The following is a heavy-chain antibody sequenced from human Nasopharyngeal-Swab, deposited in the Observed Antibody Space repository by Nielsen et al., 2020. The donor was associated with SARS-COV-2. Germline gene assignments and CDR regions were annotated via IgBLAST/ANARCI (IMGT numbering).Heavy chain of an antibody. CDR1: GFIFGNYA. V-gene: IGHV3-23*01. Sequence: GESLKISCVASGFIFGNYAMAWVRQAPGKGLEWVSAIGGNGARTHYADSVRGRFIISRDNSKSTLDLQMNSLRAEDTAVYYCAKVPRPGFDSGPDYWGQGALVTVSS. CDR2: IGGNGART. J-gene: IGHJ4*02. D-gene: IGHD6-19*01. CDR3: AKVPRPGFDSGPDY.